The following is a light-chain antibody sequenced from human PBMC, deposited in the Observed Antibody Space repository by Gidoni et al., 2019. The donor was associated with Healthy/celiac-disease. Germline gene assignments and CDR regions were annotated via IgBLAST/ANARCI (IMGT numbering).Light chain of an antibody. Sequence: IQMTQSPSSLSASVGDRVTITCRASQSISSYLNLYQQKPGKAPKLLIYAASSLQSGVPSRFSGSGSGTDFTLTISSLQPEDFATYYCQQSYSTPYTFGQGTSLEIK. J-gene: IGKJ2*01. V-gene: IGKV1-39*01. CDR1: QSISSY. CDR2: AAS. CDR3: QQSYSTPYT.